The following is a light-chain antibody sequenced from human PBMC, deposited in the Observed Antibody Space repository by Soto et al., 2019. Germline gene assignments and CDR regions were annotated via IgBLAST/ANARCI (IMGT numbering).Light chain of an antibody. CDR3: CSYAGSYSWI. V-gene: IGLV2-11*01. Sequence: QSALTQPPSVSGSPGQSVTISCTGTSSDVGGYNRVSWYQQPPGTAPKLIIYDVTKRPSGVPDRFSGSKSGNTASLTNSGLQAEDEADYYCCSYAGSYSWIFGGGTKLTVL. CDR1: SSDVGGYNR. CDR2: DVT. J-gene: IGLJ2*01.